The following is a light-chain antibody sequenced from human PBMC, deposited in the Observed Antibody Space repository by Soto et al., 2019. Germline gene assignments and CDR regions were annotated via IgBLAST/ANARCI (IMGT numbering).Light chain of an antibody. CDR2: DAS. CDR1: QSVSSY. Sequence: EIVLTQSPATLSLSPGERATLSCRASQSVSSYLAWYQQKPGQAPRLLIYDASNRATGIPARFSGSGSGTDFTLTISSLQPDDFATYYCQQYSSHSTFGQGTKVDIK. V-gene: IGKV3-11*01. J-gene: IGKJ1*01. CDR3: QQYSSHST.